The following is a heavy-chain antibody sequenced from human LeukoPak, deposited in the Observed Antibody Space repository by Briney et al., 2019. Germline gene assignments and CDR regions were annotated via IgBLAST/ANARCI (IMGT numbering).Heavy chain of an antibody. CDR2: IKSKTDGGTT. J-gene: IGHJ3*02. CDR3: TTDPHSIAARAFDI. CDR1: GFTFSNAW. V-gene: IGHV3-15*01. Sequence: GGSLRLSCAASGFTFSNAWMSWVRQAPGKGLEWVGRIKSKTDGGTTDYAAPVKGRFTISRDNSKNTLYLQMNSLKTEDTAVYYCTTDPHSIAARAFDIWGQGTMVTVSS. D-gene: IGHD6-6*01.